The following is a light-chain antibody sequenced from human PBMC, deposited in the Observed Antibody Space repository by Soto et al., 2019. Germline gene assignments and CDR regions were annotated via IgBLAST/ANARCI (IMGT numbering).Light chain of an antibody. CDR2: EVT. V-gene: IGLV2-14*01. CDR1: TSDVGGYNY. Sequence: QSALTQPASVSGSPGQSITISCTGTTSDVGGYNYVSWYQQYPGKAPKLTIFEVTDRPSGVSNRFSGSKSGNTASLSISGLQVEDEAEYYCSSFTSSSSTYVFGSGTKLTVL. J-gene: IGLJ1*01. CDR3: SSFTSSSSTYV.